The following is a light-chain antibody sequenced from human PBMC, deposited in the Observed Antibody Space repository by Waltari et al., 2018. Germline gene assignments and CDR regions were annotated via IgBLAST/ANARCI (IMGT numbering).Light chain of an antibody. V-gene: IGKV1-39*01. CDR1: QSISSY. CDR3: QQSYSTPLT. CDR2: AAS. Sequence: DIQMTQSPSSLSASVADRVTITCRASQSISSYLNWYQQKPGKAPNLLISAASSLQSGVPSRFSGSGYGTDFTLTISSLQPEDFATYYCQQSYSTPLTFGGGTKVEIK. J-gene: IGKJ4*01.